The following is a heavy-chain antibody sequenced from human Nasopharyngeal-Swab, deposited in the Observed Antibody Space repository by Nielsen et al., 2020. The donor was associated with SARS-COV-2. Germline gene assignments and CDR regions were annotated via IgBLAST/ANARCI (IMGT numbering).Heavy chain of an antibody. Sequence: GSLRLSCAVYGGSFSGFYWNWIRQPPGRGLEWIGEINHSERTNYNPSLKSRITLSVDTSNKQVSLKMRSVTAADTAVYYCARAGRVGDAYPGLDVWARGPRSPSP. CDR1: GGSFSGFY. CDR2: INHSERT. D-gene: IGHD1-26*01. V-gene: IGHV4-34*01. J-gene: IGHJ6*02. CDR3: ARAGRVGDAYPGLDV.